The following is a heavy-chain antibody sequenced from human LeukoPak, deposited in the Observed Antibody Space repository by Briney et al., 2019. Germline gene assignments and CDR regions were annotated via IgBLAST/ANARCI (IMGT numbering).Heavy chain of an antibody. Sequence: GESPKISCKGPGYTFTTKWIGWVRQMPGKGLEWMGIIYPGDSDTRYSPSFQGQVTISADKSISTTYLQWSSLKASDTAMYYCARRLVGTKYFDYWGQGTLVTVSS. CDR1: GYTFTTKW. CDR3: ARRLVGTKYFDY. D-gene: IGHD1-26*01. J-gene: IGHJ4*02. V-gene: IGHV5-51*01. CDR2: IYPGDSDT.